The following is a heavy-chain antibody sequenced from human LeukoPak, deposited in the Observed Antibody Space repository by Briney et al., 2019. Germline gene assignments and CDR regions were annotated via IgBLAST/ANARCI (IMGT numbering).Heavy chain of an antibody. V-gene: IGHV1-18*01. CDR2: ISAYNGNT. J-gene: IGHJ6*03. Sequence: GASEKVSCKASGYTFTSYGISWVRQAPGQGREWMGCISAYNGNTNYAQKLQRRVTMPTDTSTSTAYMELRSLRSDDTAVYYCARLALPGYYYYYMDVWGKGTTVTVSS. CDR1: GYTFTSYG. CDR3: ARLALPGYYYYYMDV.